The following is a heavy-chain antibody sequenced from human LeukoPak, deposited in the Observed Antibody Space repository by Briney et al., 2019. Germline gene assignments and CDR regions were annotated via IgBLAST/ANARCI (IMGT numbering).Heavy chain of an antibody. J-gene: IGHJ1*01. V-gene: IGHV4-39*01. CDR2: IYYSGST. Sequence: KPSETPSLTCTVSGGSISSSSYYWGWIRQPPGKGLEWIGSIYYSGSTYYNPSLKSRVTISVDTSKNQFSLKLSSVTAADTAVYYCARAKGIAAAPRHWGQGTLVTVSS. CDR1: GGSISSSSYY. CDR3: ARAKGIAAAPRH. D-gene: IGHD6-13*01.